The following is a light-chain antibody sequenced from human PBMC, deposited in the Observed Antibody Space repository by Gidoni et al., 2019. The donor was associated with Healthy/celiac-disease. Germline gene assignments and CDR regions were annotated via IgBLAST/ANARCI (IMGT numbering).Light chain of an antibody. V-gene: IGKV1-39*01. J-gene: IGKJ2*01. CDR2: AAS. Sequence: IQMHQSPSSLSASVGDSVTITCRASQRISSYLDWYQQKPGKAPKLLIDAASSLQRGVPSRFSGSGSGTDFTLTISSLQPEDFATCYCQQSYSTPYTFGQGTKLEIK. CDR3: QQSYSTPYT. CDR1: QRISSY.